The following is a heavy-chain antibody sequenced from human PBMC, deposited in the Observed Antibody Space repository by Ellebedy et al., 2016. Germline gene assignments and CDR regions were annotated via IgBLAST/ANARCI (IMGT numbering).Heavy chain of an antibody. J-gene: IGHJ3*02. D-gene: IGHD5-12*01. Sequence: SETLSLTCTVSGDSVSSDFYFWSWIRQPPGKGLECIGDISYSGGTNYHPSLRIRVTISVDTSKNQFSLRLASVTAADTAVYYCVRGDTSGPREAFDIWGQGTMVTVSS. CDR3: VRGDTSGPREAFDI. CDR1: GDSVSSDFYF. CDR2: ISYSGGT. V-gene: IGHV4-61*01.